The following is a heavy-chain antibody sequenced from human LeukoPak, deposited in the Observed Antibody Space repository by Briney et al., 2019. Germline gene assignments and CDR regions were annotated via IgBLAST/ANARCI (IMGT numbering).Heavy chain of an antibody. J-gene: IGHJ4*02. CDR2: IYYSGST. CDR3: ARGSVASDY. Sequence: SETLSLTCTVSGGSISSYYWSWIRQPPGKGLEWIGYIYYSGSTNYNPSLKSRVTISVDTSKNQFSLKLSSVTAADTAVYYCARGSVASDYWGQGTLVTVSS. D-gene: IGHD6-19*01. V-gene: IGHV4-59*01. CDR1: GGSISSYY.